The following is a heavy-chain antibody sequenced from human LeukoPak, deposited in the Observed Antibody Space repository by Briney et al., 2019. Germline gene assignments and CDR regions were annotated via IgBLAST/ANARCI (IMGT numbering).Heavy chain of an antibody. CDR2: ISSSSSYI. Sequence: PGGPLRLSCAASGFTFSSYSMNWVRQAPGKGLEWVSSISSSSSYIYYADSVKGRFTISRDNAKNSLYLQMNSLRAEDTAVYYCARESVNSDFDYWGQGTLVTVSS. D-gene: IGHD4-23*01. J-gene: IGHJ4*02. V-gene: IGHV3-21*01. CDR3: ARESVNSDFDY. CDR1: GFTFSSYS.